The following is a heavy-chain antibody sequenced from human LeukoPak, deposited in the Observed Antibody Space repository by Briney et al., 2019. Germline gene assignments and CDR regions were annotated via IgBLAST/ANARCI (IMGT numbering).Heavy chain of an antibody. V-gene: IGHV3-23*01. J-gene: IGHJ3*01. CDR1: GFTLSISA. Sequence: PGGSLRLSCAASGFTLSISAMTWVRQAPGKGLEWVALINYSGSNAYYADSVRGRFTISRDSSKSMLYLQMDSLRAEDTAIYYCARDIALSTWGQGTMV. CDR2: INYSGSNA. CDR3: ARDIALST. D-gene: IGHD5/OR15-5a*01.